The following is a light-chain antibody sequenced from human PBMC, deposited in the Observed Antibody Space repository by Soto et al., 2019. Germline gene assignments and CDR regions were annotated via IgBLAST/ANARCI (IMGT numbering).Light chain of an antibody. Sequence: DIQLTQSPSFLSASVGDRVTITCRASQGISSYLAWYQQKPGKAPKRLIYAASTLQSGVPSRFSGSGSGTEFTLTISSLPPEDFATYYCQHLNSYPLSTFGPGTKVDIK. CDR2: AAS. CDR3: QHLNSYPLST. J-gene: IGKJ3*01. V-gene: IGKV1-9*01. CDR1: QGISSY.